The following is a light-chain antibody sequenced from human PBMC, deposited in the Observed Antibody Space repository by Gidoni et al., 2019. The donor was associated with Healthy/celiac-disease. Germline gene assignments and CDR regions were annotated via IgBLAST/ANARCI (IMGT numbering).Light chain of an antibody. CDR1: QSISSY. Sequence: DIQMTQSPSSLSASVGDGVTITCRASQSISSYLNWYQQKPGKAPKLLIYAASTLQSGVPSRFSGSGSGTDFTLTIRSLQREDFATYYCQQSYSTLWTFGQGTKLEIK. J-gene: IGKJ1*01. V-gene: IGKV1-39*01. CDR2: AAS. CDR3: QQSYSTLWT.